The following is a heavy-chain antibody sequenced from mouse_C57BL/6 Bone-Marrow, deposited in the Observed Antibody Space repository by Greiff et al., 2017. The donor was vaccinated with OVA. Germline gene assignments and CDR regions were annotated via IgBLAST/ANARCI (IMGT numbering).Heavy chain of an antibody. D-gene: IGHD2-4*01. J-gene: IGHJ2*01. CDR2: ISYDGSN. CDR3: ARDDDYGGSYYFDY. V-gene: IGHV3-6*01. CDR1: GYSITSGYY. Sequence: VQLQQSGPGLVKPSQSLSLTCSVTGYSITSGYYWNWIRQFPGNKLEWMGYISYDGSNNYNPSLKNRISITRDTSKNQFFLKLNSVTTEDTATYYCARDDDYGGSYYFDYWGQGTTLTVSS.